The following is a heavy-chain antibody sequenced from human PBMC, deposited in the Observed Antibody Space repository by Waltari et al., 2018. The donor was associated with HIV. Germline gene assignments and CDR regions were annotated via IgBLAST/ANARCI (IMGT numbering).Heavy chain of an antibody. CDR3: ARGFTRYSSGWYGY. D-gene: IGHD6-19*01. Sequence: QVQLVQSGAEVKKPGASVKVSCKASGYTFTSYDINWVRQATGHGLEWMGWMNPNGGNTGYAQKFQGRLTMTRNTSISTAYMELSSLRSEDTAVYYCARGFTRYSSGWYGYWGQGTLVTVSS. CDR2: MNPNGGNT. CDR1: GYTFTSYD. V-gene: IGHV1-8*01. J-gene: IGHJ4*02.